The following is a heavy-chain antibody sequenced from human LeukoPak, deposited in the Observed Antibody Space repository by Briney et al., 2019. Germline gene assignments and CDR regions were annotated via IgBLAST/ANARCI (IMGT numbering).Heavy chain of an antibody. CDR2: IKSKSDTGTT. V-gene: IGHV3-15*01. D-gene: IGHD3-22*01. CDR1: GCTFSHSC. Sequence: PGGSLTLSCAASGCTFSHSCINWVRQAPGKGLEWVGRIKSKSDTGTTDLAAHVTGIFTISRYNSKDTLYLHMHSAKTEAPALYYCTTTNDMMVVGLDAFDIWGQGTRVTVSS. J-gene: IGHJ3*02. CDR3: TTTNDMMVVGLDAFDI.